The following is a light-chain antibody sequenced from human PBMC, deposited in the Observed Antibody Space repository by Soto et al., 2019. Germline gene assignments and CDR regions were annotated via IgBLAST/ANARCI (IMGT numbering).Light chain of an antibody. J-gene: IGKJ5*01. Sequence: EVALTQSPGTLSLSPGATATLSCRARQSHSNNYLAAYHQETGQDPRILIYGATTRATGMPARLSGSGSGTEFTVTIISLQSEDFAVHYCQQYKNWPPITFGQGTRLEIK. V-gene: IGKV3-15*01. CDR1: QSHSNN. CDR2: GAT. CDR3: QQYKNWPPIT.